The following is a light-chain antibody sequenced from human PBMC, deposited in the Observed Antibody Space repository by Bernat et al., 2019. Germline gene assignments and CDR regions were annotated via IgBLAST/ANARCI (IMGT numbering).Light chain of an antibody. CDR3: QVWDRGDARPHVI. CDR1: DIGSKS. CDR2: DNS. J-gene: IGLJ2*01. Sequence: SYVLTQPPSVSVAPGETARITCGRNDIGSKSVHWYQQKPGQAPVLVVYDNSDRPSGIPERFSGSNSGNTATLTISRGEAGDEADYYCQVWDRGDARPHVIFGGGTNLTVL. V-gene: IGLV3-21*02.